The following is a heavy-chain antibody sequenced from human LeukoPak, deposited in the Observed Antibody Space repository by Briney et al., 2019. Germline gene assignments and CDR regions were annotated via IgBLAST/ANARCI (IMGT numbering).Heavy chain of an antibody. V-gene: IGHV1-18*01. J-gene: IGHJ4*02. CDR2: ISAYNGNT. D-gene: IGHD6-6*01. CDR3: ARSSIAARTDY. Sequence: ASVKVSCKASGYTFTSYGISWVRQAPGQGLEWMGWISAYNGNTNYAQKFQGRVTITRNTSISTAYMELSSLRSEDTAVYYCARSSIAARTDYWGQGTLVTVSS. CDR1: GYTFTSYG.